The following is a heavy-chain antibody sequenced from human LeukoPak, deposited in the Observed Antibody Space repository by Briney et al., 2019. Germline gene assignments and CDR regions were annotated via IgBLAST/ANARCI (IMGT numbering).Heavy chain of an antibody. CDR1: GLTVSSSY. CDR2: IYSIYGGGST. D-gene: IGHD6-19*01. CDR3: ARELAVDAHFDY. J-gene: IGHJ4*02. Sequence: TGGSLRLSCAVSGLTVSSSYMSWVRQAPGKGLEWVSVIYSIYGGGSTFYADSVKGRFTISRDNSKNTLFLQMNSLRPEDTAVYYCARELAVDAHFDYWGQGTLVTVSS. V-gene: IGHV3-66*02.